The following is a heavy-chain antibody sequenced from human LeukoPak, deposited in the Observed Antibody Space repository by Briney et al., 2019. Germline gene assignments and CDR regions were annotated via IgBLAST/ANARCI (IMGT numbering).Heavy chain of an antibody. J-gene: IGHJ4*02. D-gene: IGHD5-18*01. CDR2: IYYSGST. CDR1: GASVSSGSYY. Sequence: LETLSLTCTVSGASVSSGSYYWSWIRQPPGKGLEWIGYIYYSGSTNYNPSLKSRVTISVDTSKNQFSLKLSSVTAADTAVYYCARGSRGYSYGWGQGTLVTVSS. V-gene: IGHV4-61*01. CDR3: ARGSRGYSYG.